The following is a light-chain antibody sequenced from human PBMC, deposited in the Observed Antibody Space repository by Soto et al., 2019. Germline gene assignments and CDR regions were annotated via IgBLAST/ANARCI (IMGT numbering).Light chain of an antibody. CDR3: QQYGSSLPIT. V-gene: IGKV3-15*01. Sequence: EIGMTQSPFTLSVSPGERATLSCRASQSVSSNLAWYQQKPGQAPSLLIYGAFTRATGIPARFSGTGSGTEFTLTISRLEPEDFAVYYCQQYGSSLPITFGQGTRLEIK. CDR2: GAF. CDR1: QSVSSN. J-gene: IGKJ5*01.